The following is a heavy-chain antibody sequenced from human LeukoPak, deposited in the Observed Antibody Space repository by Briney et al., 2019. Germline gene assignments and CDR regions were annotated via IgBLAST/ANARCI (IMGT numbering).Heavy chain of an antibody. CDR2: IYSGGST. V-gene: IGHV3-23*03. D-gene: IGHD3-10*01. J-gene: IGHJ4*02. Sequence: GGSLRLSCAASGFTFSTYAITWVRQAPGKGLEWVSVIYSGGSTYYADSVKGRFTISRDNSKNTLYLQMNSLRAEDTAVYYCARGSPMLRGGPFDYWGQGTLVTVSS. CDR3: ARGSPMLRGGPFDY. CDR1: GFTFSTYA.